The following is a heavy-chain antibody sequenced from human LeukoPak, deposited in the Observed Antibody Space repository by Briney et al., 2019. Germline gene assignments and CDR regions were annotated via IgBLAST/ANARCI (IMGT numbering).Heavy chain of an antibody. CDR1: GHTLTVLS. V-gene: IGHV1-24*01. CDR3: ATAPYGGSFFSLDY. Sequence: ASVTVSYMVSGHTLTVLSMHWVRQAQGKGIERMGGFDPEVGQALYAHKFPATVTLPEDTTTDTAYMYLSSPRSEDTAVYYCATAPYGGSFFSLDYWRQGSLVTISS. D-gene: IGHD1-26*01. J-gene: IGHJ4*02. CDR2: FDPEVGQA.